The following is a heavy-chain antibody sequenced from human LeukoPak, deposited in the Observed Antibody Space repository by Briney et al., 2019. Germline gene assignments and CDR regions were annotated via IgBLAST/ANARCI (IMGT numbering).Heavy chain of an antibody. D-gene: IGHD1-26*01. CDR3: ARDFSGSGYYLDY. CDR2: MYSSGST. J-gene: IGHJ4*02. CDR1: GGSISSSSYY. V-gene: IGHV4-39*07. Sequence: SGTLSLTCTVSGGSISSSSYYWGWIRQPPGKGLEWIGSMYSSGSTYYNPSLKSLVTISVDTSKNQFFLKLSSVTAADTAMYYCARDFSGSGYYLDYWGQGIPVTVSS.